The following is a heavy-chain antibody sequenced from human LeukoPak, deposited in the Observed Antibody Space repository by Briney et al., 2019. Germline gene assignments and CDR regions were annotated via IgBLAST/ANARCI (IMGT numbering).Heavy chain of an antibody. D-gene: IGHD3-22*01. CDR1: GGSISSSSYY. CDR3: ARDTYYYDSSGYDY. CDR2: IYYSGST. V-gene: IGHV4-39*07. Sequence: PSETLSLTCTVSGGSISSSSYYWGWIRQPPGKGLEWIGSIYYSGSTYYNPSLKSRVTISVDTSKNQFSLKLSSVTAADTAVYYCARDTYYYDSSGYDYWGQGTLVTVSS. J-gene: IGHJ4*02.